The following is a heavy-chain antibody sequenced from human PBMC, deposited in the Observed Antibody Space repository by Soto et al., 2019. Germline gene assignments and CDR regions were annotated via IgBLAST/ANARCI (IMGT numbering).Heavy chain of an antibody. CDR1: GFTCSSYA. CDR3: ARDRDSGPYYYYGMAV. Sequence: RHPCAVAGFTCSSYAMHRVIKDPGKGLEWVAVISYDGSNKYYADSVKGRFTISRDNSKNTLYLQMNSLRAEDTAVYYYARDRDSGPYYYYGMAVWGQGTTVTVSS. J-gene: IGHJ6*02. D-gene: IGHD5-12*01. CDR2: ISYDGSNK. V-gene: IGHV3-30-3*01.